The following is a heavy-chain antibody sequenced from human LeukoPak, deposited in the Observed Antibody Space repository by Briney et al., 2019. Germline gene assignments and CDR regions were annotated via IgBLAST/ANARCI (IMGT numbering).Heavy chain of an antibody. Sequence: KPSGTLSLTCAVSGGSISSSNWWSWVRQPPGKGLEWIGEIYHSGSTNYNPSLKSRVTISVDRSKNQFSLYLTSVTAADTAVYYCAREGKLTGYFGGLGFNYWGPGTLVTVSS. V-gene: IGHV4-4*02. CDR2: IYHSGST. D-gene: IGHD6-19*01. CDR3: AREGKLTGYFGGLGFNY. J-gene: IGHJ4*02. CDR1: GGSISSSNW.